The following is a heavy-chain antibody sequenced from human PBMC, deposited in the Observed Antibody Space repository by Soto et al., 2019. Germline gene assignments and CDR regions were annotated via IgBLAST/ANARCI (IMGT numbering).Heavy chain of an antibody. CDR1: GGSISSYY. CDR3: ARVITIFGVVMIPNWFDP. CDR2: IYYSGST. J-gene: IGHJ5*02. V-gene: IGHV4-59*01. Sequence: PSETLSLTCTVSGGSISSYYWSWIRQPPGKGLEWIGYIYYSGSTNYNPPLKSRVTISVDTSKNQFSLKLSSVTAADTAVYYCARVITIFGVVMIPNWFDPWGQGTLVTVSS. D-gene: IGHD3-3*01.